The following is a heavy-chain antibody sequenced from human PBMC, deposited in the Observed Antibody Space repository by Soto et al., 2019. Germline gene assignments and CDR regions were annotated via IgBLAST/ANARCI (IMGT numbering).Heavy chain of an antibody. D-gene: IGHD3-16*01. Sequence: PGGSLRLSCAASGFTFDPYWMTWVCQATGKGLEWVAKKKPDGSEKYYVDSVKGRFTISRDNAKTSLYLQMNSLRAEDTAVYYCSRPYTVAGSSYWCFDLWGRGTLVTVSS. V-gene: IGHV3-7*01. CDR3: SRPYTVAGSSYWCFDL. CDR1: GFTFDPYW. J-gene: IGHJ2*01. CDR2: KKPDGSEK.